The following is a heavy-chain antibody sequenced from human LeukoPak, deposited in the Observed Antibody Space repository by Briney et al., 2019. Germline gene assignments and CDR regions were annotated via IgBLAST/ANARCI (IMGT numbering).Heavy chain of an antibody. D-gene: IGHD5-18*01. J-gene: IGHJ4*02. CDR1: GFTFSSYW. CDR2: IKKDGSEK. CDR3: ARHLSGVAGYTYGRGIDY. Sequence: GGSLRLSCAASGFTFSSYWMSWVRQAPGKGLEWVANIKKDGSEKYYVDSVKGRFTISRDNAKKSLYLQVNSLRAEDTAVYYCARHLSGVAGYTYGRGIDYWGQGTLVTVSS. V-gene: IGHV3-7*01.